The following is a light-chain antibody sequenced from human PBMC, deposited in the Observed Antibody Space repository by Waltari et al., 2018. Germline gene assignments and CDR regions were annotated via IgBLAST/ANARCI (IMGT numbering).Light chain of an antibody. V-gene: IGLV1-47*01. CDR2: RDN. CDR3: AAWDDVLSGVV. CDR1: SPNLRSNY. Sequence: QPVLIQPPSASGTPGQRVTISCSGSSPNLRSNYVYWYQQVPGTAPKLLMYRDNWRPSGVPDRFSGSKSGTSASLAISGVRSEDEADYHCAAWDDVLSGVVFGGGTKLIVL. J-gene: IGLJ2*01.